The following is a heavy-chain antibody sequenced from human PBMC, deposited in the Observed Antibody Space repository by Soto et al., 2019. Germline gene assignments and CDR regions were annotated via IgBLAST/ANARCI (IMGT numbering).Heavy chain of an antibody. J-gene: IGHJ4*02. D-gene: IGHD6-25*01. V-gene: IGHV1-69*13. CDR3: ARARSGYSSADIDY. Sequence: ASVKVSCKDSGGTLSSYAMSWVRQAPGQGLEWMGGIIPIFGTANYAQKFQGRVTITADESTSTAYMELSSLRSEDTAVYYCARARSGYSSADIDYWGQGTLVTVSS. CDR2: IIPIFGTA. CDR1: GGTLSSYA.